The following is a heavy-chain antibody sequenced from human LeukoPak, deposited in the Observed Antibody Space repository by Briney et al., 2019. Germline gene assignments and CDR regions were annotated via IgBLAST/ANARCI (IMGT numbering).Heavy chain of an antibody. V-gene: IGHV3-23*01. J-gene: IGHJ4*02. CDR1: GFTFSSYW. CDR3: AKDGNWARFED. D-gene: IGHD7-27*01. CDR2: ITSRSTT. Sequence: GGSLRLSCAASGFTFSSYWMSWVRQAPGKGLEWVSGITSRSTTYYADSVKGRFTISRDNSKSMVWLQINSPTAEDTATYYCAKDGNWARFEDWGQGTLVTVSS.